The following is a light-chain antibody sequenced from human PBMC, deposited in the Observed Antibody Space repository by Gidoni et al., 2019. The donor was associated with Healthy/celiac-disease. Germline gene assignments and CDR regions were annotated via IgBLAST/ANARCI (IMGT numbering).Light chain of an antibody. CDR3: QQYGSSPVT. J-gene: IGKJ3*01. V-gene: IGKV3-20*01. Sequence: EIVLTQSPGTLSLSPGERATLSCRASQSVSSSYLAWYQQKPGQAPRLLIYGASSRATGIPDRFSGIGSGTDFTLTISRLEPEDFAVYYCQQYGSSPVTFGPXTKVDIK. CDR1: QSVSSSY. CDR2: GAS.